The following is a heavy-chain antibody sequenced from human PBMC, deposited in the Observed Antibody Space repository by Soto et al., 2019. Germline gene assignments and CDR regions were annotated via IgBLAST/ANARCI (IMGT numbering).Heavy chain of an antibody. CDR1: GGSFSPKY. Sequence: SETLSLTCTLSGGSFSPKYWAWIRQPPGKGREWIGYMYYGGTASYKPSLKMRVTISVDTSKNRFSLNLTSVTAADTALYYCYGSGGNWGQGTLVTVSS. D-gene: IGHD1-26*01. CDR2: MYYGGTA. V-gene: IGHV4-59*01. J-gene: IGHJ4*02. CDR3: YGSGGN.